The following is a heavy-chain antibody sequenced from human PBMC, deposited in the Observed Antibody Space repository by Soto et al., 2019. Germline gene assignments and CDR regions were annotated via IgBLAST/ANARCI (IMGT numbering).Heavy chain of an antibody. CDR2: IWYDGSNK. J-gene: IGHJ6*02. V-gene: IGHV3-33*01. D-gene: IGHD5-18*01. CDR3: ARGGDTAMVTPYGMDV. CDR1: GFTFSSYG. Sequence: QVQLVESGGGVVQPGRSLRLSCAASGFTFSSYGMHWVRQAPGKGLGWVAVIWYDGSNKYYADSVKGRFTISRDNSKNTLYLQMNSLRAEDTAVYYCARGGDTAMVTPYGMDVWGQGTTVTVSS.